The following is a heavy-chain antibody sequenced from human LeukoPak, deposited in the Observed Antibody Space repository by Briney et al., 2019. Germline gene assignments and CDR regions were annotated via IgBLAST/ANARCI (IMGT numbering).Heavy chain of an antibody. V-gene: IGHV3-23*01. CDR2: IGGSGGSA. CDR3: AKDRGI. J-gene: IGHJ3*02. Sequence: GGSLRLSCAASGFTFSSYAMSWVRQAPVKGLEWVSTIGGSGGSAYYADSVKGRFTISRDNSTNTLYLQMNILRAEDTAVYYCAKDRGIWGQGTMVTVSS. D-gene: IGHD3-10*01. CDR1: GFTFSSYA.